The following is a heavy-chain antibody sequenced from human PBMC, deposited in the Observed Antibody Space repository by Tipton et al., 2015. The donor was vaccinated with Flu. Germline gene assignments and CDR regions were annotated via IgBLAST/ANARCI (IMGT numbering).Heavy chain of an antibody. CDR2: IYSGGST. V-gene: IGHV3-53*01. D-gene: IGHD2-15*01. CDR1: GFTVSSNY. J-gene: IGHJ4*02. CDR3: ARGRGYCVTTTCLLPFDF. Sequence: SLRLSCVVSGFTVSSNYMTWVRQAPGKGLEWVSVIYSGGSTNYADSVKGRFTISRDNSKNTLYLQMNSLRVEDTAVYYCARGRGYCVTTTCLLPFDFWGQGTLVTVSS.